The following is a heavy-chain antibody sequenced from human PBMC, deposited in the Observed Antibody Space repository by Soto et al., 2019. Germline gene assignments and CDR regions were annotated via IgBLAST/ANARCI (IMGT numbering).Heavy chain of an antibody. V-gene: IGHV1-69*18. CDR3: ARFQGLHFDY. J-gene: IGHJ4*02. Sequence: QVQLVPSGAEVKKPGSSVKVSCKASGGTFSDHAFSWVRQAPGQGLEWMGRIFPMFGTADYAQKFQGRLIITADDSTSTAYMELSSLRSEDTAVYYCARFQGLHFDYWGQGTLVRVSS. CDR2: IFPMFGTA. CDR1: GGTFSDHA.